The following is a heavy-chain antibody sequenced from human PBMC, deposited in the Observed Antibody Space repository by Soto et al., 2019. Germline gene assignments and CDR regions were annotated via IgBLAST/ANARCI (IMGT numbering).Heavy chain of an antibody. CDR3: AKAICDYGGYCYYFDY. CDR1: GFTFSSYA. J-gene: IGHJ4*02. CDR2: ISGSGGST. Sequence: EVQLLESGGGLVQPGGSLRLSCAASGFTFSSYAMSWVRQAPGKGLEWFSAISGSGGSTYYADSVKGRFTISRDNSKNTLYLQMNSLRAEDTAVYYCAKAICDYGGYCYYFDYWGQGTLVTVSS. V-gene: IGHV3-23*01. D-gene: IGHD4-17*01.